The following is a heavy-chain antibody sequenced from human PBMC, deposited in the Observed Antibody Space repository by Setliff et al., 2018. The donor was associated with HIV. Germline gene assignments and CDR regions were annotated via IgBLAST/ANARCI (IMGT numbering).Heavy chain of an antibody. D-gene: IGHD4-17*01. Sequence: SETLSLTCSVSGVSISNYYWSWIRQPPGKGLEWIGFIYSSGSTNYNPSLKSRVTISVDTSKNRFSLKLNSVTAADTAVYYCARNVGGLRSAVNWFDPWGQGTLVTVSS. CDR2: IYSSGST. J-gene: IGHJ5*02. CDR1: GVSISNYY. V-gene: IGHV4-59*08. CDR3: ARNVGGLRSAVNWFDP.